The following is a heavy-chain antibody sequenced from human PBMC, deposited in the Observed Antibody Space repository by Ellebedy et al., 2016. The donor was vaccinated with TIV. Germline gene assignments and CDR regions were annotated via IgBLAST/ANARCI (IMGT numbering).Heavy chain of an antibody. CDR2: VYFIGST. J-gene: IGHJ4*02. D-gene: IGHD3-16*01. V-gene: IGHV4-39*01. CDR3: VRHPTLGTLDY. Sequence: MPSGTLSLTCTVSGGSITSGSYYWAWIRQPPGKGLEWVGNVYFIGSTNYNPSLKSRVTISVDTSKNQFSLKLTSVTAADTAVYYCVRHPTLGTLDYWGQGAQVTVSS. CDR1: GGSITSGSYY.